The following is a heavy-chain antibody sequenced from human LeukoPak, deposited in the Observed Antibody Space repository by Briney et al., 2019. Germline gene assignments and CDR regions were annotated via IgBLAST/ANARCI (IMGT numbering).Heavy chain of an antibody. D-gene: IGHD6-19*01. V-gene: IGHV1-8*01. J-gene: IGHJ4*02. CDR3: ARRTMWDTNGWLSPDY. CDR2: MNPNSGNT. Sequence: GASVKVSYKASGYTFTSYDINWVRQATGQGLEWMGWMNPNSGNTGYAQKFQGRVTMTRNTSISTAYMELSSLRSEDTAVYYCARRTMWDTNGWLSPDYWGQGTLVTVSS. CDR1: GYTFTSYD.